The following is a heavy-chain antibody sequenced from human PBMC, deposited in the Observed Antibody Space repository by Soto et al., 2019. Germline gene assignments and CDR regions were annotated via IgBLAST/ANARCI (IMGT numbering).Heavy chain of an antibody. J-gene: IGHJ6*02. CDR2: IYYSGST. CDR1: GGSISSGGYY. D-gene: IGHD3-10*01. CDR3: ATSLPTPGVGKLKLRWFGEVGMDV. Sequence: QVQLQESGPGLVKPSQTLSLTCTVSGGSISSGGYYWSWIRQHPGKGLEWIGYIYYSGSTYYNPSLKARVTISVDPSKNQFSLKLSSVTAADTAVYYCATSLPTPGVGKLKLRWFGEVGMDVWGQGTTVTVSS. V-gene: IGHV4-31*03.